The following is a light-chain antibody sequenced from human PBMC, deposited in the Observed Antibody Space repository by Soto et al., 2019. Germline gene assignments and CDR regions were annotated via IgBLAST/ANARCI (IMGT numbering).Light chain of an antibody. CDR2: RAS. CDR1: PSVSSN. V-gene: IGKV3-15*01. CDR3: QHYNNRPT. J-gene: IGKJ5*01. Sequence: EIVMTQSPATLSVSPGERATLSCRASPSVSSNLAWYRQKPGHDPRLLIYRASTRATVIPARFRVTGSGTEFTLTIRSLQSEDFAVDYCQHYNNRPTFGQGTRLEIK.